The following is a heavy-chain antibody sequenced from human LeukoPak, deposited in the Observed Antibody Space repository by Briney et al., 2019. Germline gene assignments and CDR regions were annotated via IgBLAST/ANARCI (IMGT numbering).Heavy chain of an antibody. CDR1: GFTFSSYA. D-gene: IGHD4-17*01. J-gene: IGHJ4*02. CDR3: AKTLEKTTVTTGGDY. V-gene: IGHV3-23*01. CDR2: ISGSGGST. Sequence: GGSLRLSCAASGFTFSSYAMSWVRQAPGKGLEWVSAISGSGGSTYYADSVKGRFTISRDNSKNTLYLQMNSLRAEDTAVYYCAKTLEKTTVTTGGDYWGQGTLVTVSS.